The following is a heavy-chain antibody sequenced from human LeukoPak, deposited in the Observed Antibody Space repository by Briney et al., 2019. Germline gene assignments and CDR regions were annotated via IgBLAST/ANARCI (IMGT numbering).Heavy chain of an antibody. V-gene: IGHV4-39*01. CDR3: ARLSYDFRSGYYTVPFDWFDP. CDR2: IYYTGST. CDR1: GGSVSGSRYY. Sequence: SETLSLTCPVSGGSVSGSRYYWGWIRQPPGKGLEWIGSIYYTGSTYYKPSLKSRVTIPVDASKNQISLKLSSVTAADTAVYYCARLSYDFRSGYYTVPFDWFDPWGQGTLVTVSS. D-gene: IGHD3-3*01. J-gene: IGHJ5*02.